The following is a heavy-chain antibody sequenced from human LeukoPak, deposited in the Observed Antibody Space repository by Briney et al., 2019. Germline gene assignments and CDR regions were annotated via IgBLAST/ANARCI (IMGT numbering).Heavy chain of an antibody. D-gene: IGHD3-3*01. CDR2: INAGNGNT. Sequence: ASVNVSCKASGYTFTTYTIHWVHQAPGQRLEWMGWINAGNGNTKYSQHFQGRVTITRDTSASTAYMELSSLRSEDTAVYYCARANDFWSGYYYGMDVWGQGTTVTVSS. CDR1: GYTFTTYT. CDR3: ARANDFWSGYYYGMDV. V-gene: IGHV1-3*01. J-gene: IGHJ6*02.